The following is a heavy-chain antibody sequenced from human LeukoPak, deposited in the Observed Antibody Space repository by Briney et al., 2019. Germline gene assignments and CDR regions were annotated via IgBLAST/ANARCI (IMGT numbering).Heavy chain of an antibody. CDR1: GYTFTSYG. CDR2: ISAYNGNT. Sequence: ASVKVSCKASGYTFTSYGNSWVRQAPGQGLEWMGWISAYNGNTNYAQKLQGRVTMTTDTSTSTAYMELRSLRSDDTAVYYCARDLTPFGEKYNWFDPWGQGTLVTVSS. CDR3: ARDLTPFGEKYNWFDP. J-gene: IGHJ5*02. V-gene: IGHV1-18*01. D-gene: IGHD3-10*01.